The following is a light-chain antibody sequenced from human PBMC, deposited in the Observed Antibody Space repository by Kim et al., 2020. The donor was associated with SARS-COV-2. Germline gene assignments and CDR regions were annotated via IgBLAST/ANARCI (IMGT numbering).Light chain of an antibody. CDR2: DAS. V-gene: IGKV3-11*01. CDR3: QQLSNWPLT. CDR1: QSVSSY. J-gene: IGKJ4*01. Sequence: EIVLTQSPATLSLSPGERATLSCRASQSVSSYLAWYQQKPGQAPRLLIYDASNRATGIPARFSGSGSVTDFTLTISSLEPEDFAVYYCQQLSNWPLTFGGGTKV.